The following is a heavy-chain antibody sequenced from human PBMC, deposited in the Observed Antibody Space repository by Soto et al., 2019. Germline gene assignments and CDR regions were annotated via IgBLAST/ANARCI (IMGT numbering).Heavy chain of an antibody. CDR2: IIPIFGTA. CDR3: ARDIGYYYDSSGYYYGAFDI. Sequence: SVKVSCKASGCTFSSYAISWVRQAPGQGLEWMGGIIPIFGTANYAQKFQGRVTITADKSTSTAYMELSSLRSEDTAVYYCARDIGYYYDSSGYYYGAFDIWGQGTMVTVSS. D-gene: IGHD3-22*01. J-gene: IGHJ3*02. V-gene: IGHV1-69*06. CDR1: GCTFSSYA.